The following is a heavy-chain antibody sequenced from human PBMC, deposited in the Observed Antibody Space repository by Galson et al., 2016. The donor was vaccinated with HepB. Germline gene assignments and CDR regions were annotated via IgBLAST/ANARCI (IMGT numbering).Heavy chain of an antibody. J-gene: IGHJ4*02. Sequence: SLRLSCAASGFTFRSYAMHWVRQAPGKGLEFVSGIGSNGGSPYYADSLKGRFTISRDNSRNTLYLQMFSLRDDDTAIYYCAKILNGRFDSWGQGTLVTVSS. CDR2: IGSNGGSP. CDR3: AKILNGRFDS. CDR1: GFTFRSYA. D-gene: IGHD2-8*01. V-gene: IGHV3-64*04.